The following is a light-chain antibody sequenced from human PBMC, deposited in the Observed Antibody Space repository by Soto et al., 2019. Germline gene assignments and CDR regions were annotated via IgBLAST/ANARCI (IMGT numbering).Light chain of an antibody. J-gene: IGLJ1*01. Sequence: QSALTQPPSVSGSPGQSIIISCTGISRSVDSYDFVSWYQQHPGKAPKLIIYEGTQRPSGVSNRFSGSKSDNAASLTISGLEAEDEADYYCGSYGKVFGTGTKVTVL. CDR2: EGT. V-gene: IGLV2-23*01. CDR3: GSYGKV. CDR1: SRSVDSYDF.